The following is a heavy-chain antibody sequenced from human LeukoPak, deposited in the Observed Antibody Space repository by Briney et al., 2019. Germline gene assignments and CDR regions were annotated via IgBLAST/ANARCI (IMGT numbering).Heavy chain of an antibody. V-gene: IGHV3-48*02. Sequence: GGSLRLSCAASGFTFSNYNMNWVRQAPGKGLVWVSYISSSSSTIYYADSVKGRFTVSRYNAQNSLYLQMNSLRDEDTAVYYCAREYSSSSGSVSDCWGQGTLVTVSS. D-gene: IGHD6-6*01. CDR3: AREYSSSSGSVSDC. CDR2: ISSSSSTI. J-gene: IGHJ4*02. CDR1: GFTFSNYN.